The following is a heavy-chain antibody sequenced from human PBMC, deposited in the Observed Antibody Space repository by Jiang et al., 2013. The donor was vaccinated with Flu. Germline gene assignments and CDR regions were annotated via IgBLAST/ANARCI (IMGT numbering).Heavy chain of an antibody. Sequence: SLTCTVSGGSISSGDYYWSWIRQPPGKGLEWIGYIYYSGSTYYNPSLKSRVTISVDTSKNQFSLKLSSVTAADTAVYYCARDSGNPHENWFDPWGQGTLVTVSS. V-gene: IGHV4-30-4*01. CDR2: IYYSGST. CDR3: ARDSGNPHENWFDP. CDR1: GGSISSGDYY. D-gene: IGHD4-23*01. J-gene: IGHJ5*02.